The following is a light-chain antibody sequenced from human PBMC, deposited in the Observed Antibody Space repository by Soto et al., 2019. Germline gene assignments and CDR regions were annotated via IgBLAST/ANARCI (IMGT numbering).Light chain of an antibody. Sequence: QSVLTQPPSASGTPGQRVTISCSGSSSNIGSNTVNWYRQLPGTAPKLLIYSNNQRPSGVPDRFSGSKSGTSASLAISGLQSEDEADYYGAAWADSLNGLYVFGTGTKLTVL. CDR2: SNN. CDR1: SSNIGSNT. J-gene: IGLJ1*01. CDR3: AAWADSLNGLYV. V-gene: IGLV1-44*01.